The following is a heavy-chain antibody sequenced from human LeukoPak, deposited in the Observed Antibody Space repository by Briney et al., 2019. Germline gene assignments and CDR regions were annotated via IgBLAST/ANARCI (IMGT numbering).Heavy chain of an antibody. CDR2: IYYSGSI. CDR1: GGSISSGGYS. J-gene: IGHJ5*02. Sequence: SETLSLTCAVSGGSISSGGYSWSWIRQPPGKGLEWIGYIYYSGSIYYNPSLKSRVTISVDTSKNQFSLKLSSVTAADTAVYYCAREGGTTVYWWFDPWGQGTLVTVSS. V-gene: IGHV4-30-4*07. CDR3: AREGGTTVYWWFDP. D-gene: IGHD1-7*01.